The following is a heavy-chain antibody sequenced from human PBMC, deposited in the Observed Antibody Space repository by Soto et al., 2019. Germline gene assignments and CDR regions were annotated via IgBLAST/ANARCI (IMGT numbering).Heavy chain of an antibody. CDR3: AKDLPDAAADR. J-gene: IGHJ5*02. CDR2: IKGDGSRT. V-gene: IGHV3-74*01. D-gene: IGHD6-13*01. CDR1: GFTFGDWW. Sequence: DVQLVESGGGLFQPGGSLRLSCAASGFTFGDWWMHWVRQAPGKGLVWVSRIKGDGSRTNFADSVKGRFTVSGDNAKTMASLQVHSLTVEDTAAYHCAKDLPDAAADRWGQVTPVIVSS.